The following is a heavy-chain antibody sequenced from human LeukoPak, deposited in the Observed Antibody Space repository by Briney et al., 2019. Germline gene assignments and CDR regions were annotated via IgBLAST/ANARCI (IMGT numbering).Heavy chain of an antibody. J-gene: IGHJ4*02. V-gene: IGHV3-48*02. CDR1: GFTVSSNY. D-gene: IGHD6-19*01. Sequence: PGGSLRLSCAASGFTVSSNYMTWVRQAPGKGLEWVSYISSSSSTIYYADSVKGRFTISRDNAKNSLYLQMNSLRDEDTAVYYCAPSSGTPTYWGQGTLVTVSS. CDR2: ISSSSSTI. CDR3: APSSGTPTY.